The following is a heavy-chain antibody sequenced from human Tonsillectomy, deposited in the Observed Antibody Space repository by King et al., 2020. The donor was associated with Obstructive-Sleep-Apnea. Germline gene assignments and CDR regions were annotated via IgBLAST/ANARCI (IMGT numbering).Heavy chain of an antibody. J-gene: IGHJ4*02. V-gene: IGHV4-30-4*01. Sequence: QLQESGPGLVKPSQTLSLTCTVSGGSISSGDYYWRWIRQPPGKGLEWIGYIYYSGSTYYNPSLKSRVTISVDTSKNQFSLKLSSVTAADTAVYYCARGPGVRGVIILFDYWGQGTLVTVSS. D-gene: IGHD3-10*01. CDR1: GGSISSGDYY. CDR2: IYYSGST. CDR3: ARGPGVRGVIILFDY.